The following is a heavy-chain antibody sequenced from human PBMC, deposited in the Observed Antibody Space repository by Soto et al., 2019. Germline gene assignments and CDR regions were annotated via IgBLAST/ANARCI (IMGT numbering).Heavy chain of an antibody. CDR3: ARDLTGDGWFDP. Sequence: GESLKISCAASGFTFSSYWMSWVRQAPGKGLEWVANIKQDGSEKYYVDSVKGRFTISRDNAKNSLYLQMNSLRAEDTAVYYCARDLTGDGWFDPWGQGTLVTVSS. J-gene: IGHJ5*02. V-gene: IGHV3-7*01. CDR1: GFTFSSYW. D-gene: IGHD7-27*01. CDR2: IKQDGSEK.